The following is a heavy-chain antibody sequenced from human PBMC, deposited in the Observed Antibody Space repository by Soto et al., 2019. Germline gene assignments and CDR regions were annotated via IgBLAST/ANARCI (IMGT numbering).Heavy chain of an antibody. V-gene: IGHV1-3*01. D-gene: IGHD2-21*02. CDR3: ASEYCGGDCYSAARYGMDV. J-gene: IGHJ6*02. Sequence: QVQLVQSGAEVKKPGASVTVSCKASGYTFTSYAMHWVRQAPGQRLEWMGWINAGNGNTKYSQKFQGRVTITRDTSASTDYMELSSLRSEDTAVYYCASEYCGGDCYSAARYGMDVWGQGTTVTVSS. CDR1: GYTFTSYA. CDR2: INAGNGNT.